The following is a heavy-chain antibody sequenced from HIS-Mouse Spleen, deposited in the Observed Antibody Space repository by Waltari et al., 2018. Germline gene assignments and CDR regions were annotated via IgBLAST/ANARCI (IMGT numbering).Heavy chain of an antibody. D-gene: IGHD6-6*01. V-gene: IGHV1-2*02. Sequence: QVQLVQSGAEVKKPGASVKVSCKASGYTFTGYYMHWVRQAPGQGLEWMGGINPNSGGTNYAQKFQGRITMTRDTSISTAYMELSRLRSDDTAVYYCARVVFEYSSSSGYWGQGTLVTVSS. J-gene: IGHJ4*02. CDR3: ARVVFEYSSSSGY. CDR1: GYTFTGYY. CDR2: INPNSGGT.